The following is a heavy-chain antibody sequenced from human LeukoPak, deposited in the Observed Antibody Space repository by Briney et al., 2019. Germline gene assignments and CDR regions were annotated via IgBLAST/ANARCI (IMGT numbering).Heavy chain of an antibody. D-gene: IGHD3-22*01. V-gene: IGHV1-18*01. CDR1: GYTFTSCG. CDR2: ISAYNGNT. J-gene: IGHJ3*02. CDR3: AREGLYYDSSGYYDAGAFDT. Sequence: ASVKVSCKASGYTFTSCGISWVRQAPGQGLEWMGWISAYNGNTNYAQKLQGRVTMTTDTSTSTAYMELRSPRSDDTAVYYCAREGLYYDSSGYYDAGAFDTWGQGTMVTVSS.